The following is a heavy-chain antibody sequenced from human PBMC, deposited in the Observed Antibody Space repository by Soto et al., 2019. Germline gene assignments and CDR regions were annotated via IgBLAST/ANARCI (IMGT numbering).Heavy chain of an antibody. V-gene: IGHV3-7*01. J-gene: IGHJ4*02. CDR1: GFTFSTYW. Sequence: EVQLVQSGGDLVQPGGSLRLSCVASGFTFSTYWMTWVRQAPGMGLGWVAGIKDDGSEEVYVDSGKGRFSISRDNAKTSLYLQVNSLRDEDTAVYYCATAISSPFSNFDYWGQGSLVTVSS. CDR2: IKDDGSEE. D-gene: IGHD2-2*01. CDR3: ATAISSPFSNFDY.